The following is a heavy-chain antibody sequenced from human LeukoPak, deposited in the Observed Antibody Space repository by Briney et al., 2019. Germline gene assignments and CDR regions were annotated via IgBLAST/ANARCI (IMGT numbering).Heavy chain of an antibody. CDR3: TRPWQRRYHMDV. CDR1: GESFSGYY. J-gene: IGHJ6*03. V-gene: IGHV4-34*01. CDR2: TNHSGST. Sequence: SETLSLTCAVYGESFSGYYWTWVRQPPGKGLEWIGDTNHSGSTTYNPSLKSRVIISVDTSKNLFSLNLTSVTAADTAVYYCTRPWQRRYHMDVWGKGTTVAVSS.